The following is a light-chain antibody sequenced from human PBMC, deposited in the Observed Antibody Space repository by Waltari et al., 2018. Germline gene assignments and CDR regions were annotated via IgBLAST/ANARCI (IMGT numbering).Light chain of an antibody. CDR2: GAS. J-gene: IGKJ5*01. V-gene: IGKV3-20*01. Sequence: IVLTQSPGTLSLSPGERATLSCRASQSINSNFLAWYQQKPGQAPRLVIYGASSRATGIPDRFSGSGSGTDFTLTISRLEPEDFAVYYCQRYGGSLISFGQGTRLEIK. CDR1: QSINSNF. CDR3: QRYGGSLIS.